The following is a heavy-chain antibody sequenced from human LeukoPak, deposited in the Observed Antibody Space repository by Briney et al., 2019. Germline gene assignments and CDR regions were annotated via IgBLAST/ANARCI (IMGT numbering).Heavy chain of an antibody. Sequence: SGGSLRLSCAATGFAFSSNVMNWVRQAPGKGLEWVSSTTGDSSYTYYADSVKGRFIISRDNSKSTLYLHMSSLRAEDTAVYYCARLWTSTQPGGDFWGQGTLVTVSS. CDR2: TTGDSSYT. CDR1: GFAFSSNV. J-gene: IGHJ4*02. D-gene: IGHD3/OR15-3a*01. CDR3: ARLWTSTQPGGDF. V-gene: IGHV3-23*01.